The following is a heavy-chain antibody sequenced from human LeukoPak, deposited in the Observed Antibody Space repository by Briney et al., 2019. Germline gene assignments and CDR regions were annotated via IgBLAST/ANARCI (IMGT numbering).Heavy chain of an antibody. CDR2: IYTSGST. Sequence: SETLSLTRTVSGGSISSGSYYWSWIRQPAGKGLEWIGRIYTSGSTNYNPSLKSRVTISVDTSKNQFSLRLNSVTAADTAMYYCARGFDSSSGWYPAFDIWGHGTMGTVSS. CDR1: GGSISSGSYY. J-gene: IGHJ3*02. V-gene: IGHV4-61*02. D-gene: IGHD6-19*01. CDR3: ARGFDSSSGWYPAFDI.